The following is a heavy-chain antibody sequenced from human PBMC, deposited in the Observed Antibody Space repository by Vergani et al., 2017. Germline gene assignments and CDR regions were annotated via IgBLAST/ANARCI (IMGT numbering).Heavy chain of an antibody. Sequence: VQVVESGGGLIKPGGSLRLSCVVSGITFKNAWINWVRQAPGKGLEGIGRIRRKNDGGTADYAAPLKGRFTISRDDSKDSAFLLVNNLKTEDTAVYFCYTDYHDYWGQGTLVTVSS. CDR1: GITFKNAW. CDR3: YTDYHDY. V-gene: IGHV3-15*01. J-gene: IGHJ4*02. CDR2: IRRKNDGGTA. D-gene: IGHD2-2*02.